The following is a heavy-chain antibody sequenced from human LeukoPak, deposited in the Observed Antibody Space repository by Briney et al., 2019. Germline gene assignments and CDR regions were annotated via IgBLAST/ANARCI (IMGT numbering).Heavy chain of an antibody. CDR2: INHSGST. V-gene: IGHV4-34*01. Sequence: PSETLSLTCAVYGGSFSGYYWSWLRQPPGKGLEWLGEINHSGSTNYNPSLKSRVTISVDTSKNQFSLKLSSVTAADTAVYYCARDGIAEAVAGFDYWGQGTLVTVSS. CDR1: GGSFSGYY. D-gene: IGHD6-19*01. J-gene: IGHJ4*02. CDR3: ARDGIAEAVAGFDY.